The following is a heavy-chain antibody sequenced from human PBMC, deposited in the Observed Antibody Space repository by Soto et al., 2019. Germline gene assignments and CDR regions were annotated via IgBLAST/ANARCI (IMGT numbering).Heavy chain of an antibody. CDR2: INAGNGNT. Sequence: GASGKVAGQDSVDTVTSYAMRWVRQAPGQRLEWMGWINAGNGNTKYSQKFQGRVTITRDTSASTAYMELSSLRSEDTAVFFFARRTHYDSSAYCLDYWGQAPLVTVSS. CDR1: VDTVTSYA. CDR3: ARRTHYDSSAYCLDY. D-gene: IGHD3-22*01. V-gene: IGHV1-3*01. J-gene: IGHJ4*02.